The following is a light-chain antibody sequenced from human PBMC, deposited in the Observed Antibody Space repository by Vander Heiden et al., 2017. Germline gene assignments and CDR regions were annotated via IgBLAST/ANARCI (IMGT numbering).Light chain of an antibody. V-gene: IGLV1-44*01. CDR1: RSNIGSNT. CDR3: AAWDDSLNGWV. CDR2: RNN. J-gene: IGLJ3*02. Sequence: QSVLTPPPSASGTPGQRVTIPCSGSRSNIGSNTVNWYQQRPGTAPKLLIYRNNQRPAGVPDRFSGSKSGTSASLAISGLQSEDEADYYCAAWDDSLNGWVFGGGTKLTVL.